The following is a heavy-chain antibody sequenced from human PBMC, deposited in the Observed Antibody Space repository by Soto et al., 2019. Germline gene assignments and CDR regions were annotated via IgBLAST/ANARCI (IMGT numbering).Heavy chain of an antibody. D-gene: IGHD4-4*01. CDR3: AKGSYTNYNWFDP. Sequence: EVQLLESGGGLVQPGGSLRLSCAAPGFTFSSHAMSWVRQAPGKGLEWVSSMSGSGDNTYHADSVKGRFTVSRDNSKNTLYLQMNSLRVEDTAVYYCAKGSYTNYNWFDPWGQGTLVTVSS. CDR2: MSGSGDNT. CDR1: GFTFSSHA. J-gene: IGHJ5*02. V-gene: IGHV3-23*01.